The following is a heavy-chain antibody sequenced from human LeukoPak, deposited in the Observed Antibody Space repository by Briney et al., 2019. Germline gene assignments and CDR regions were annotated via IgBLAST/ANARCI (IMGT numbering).Heavy chain of an antibody. CDR3: ARESARRYGSGSYYGY. CDR2: IIPILGIA. CDR1: GGTFSSYA. V-gene: IGHV1-69*04. D-gene: IGHD3-10*01. J-gene: IGHJ4*02. Sequence: SVKVSCKASGGTFSSYAISWVRQATGQGLEWMGRIIPILGIANYAQKFQGRVTITADKSTSTAYMELSSLRSEDTAVYYCARESARRYGSGSYYGYWGQGTLVTVSS.